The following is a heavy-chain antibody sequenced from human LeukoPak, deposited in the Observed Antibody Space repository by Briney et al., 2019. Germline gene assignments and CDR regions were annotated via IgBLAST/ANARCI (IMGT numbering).Heavy chain of an antibody. CDR3: ARDRDYDILTGYYDY. J-gene: IGHJ4*02. D-gene: IGHD3-9*01. Sequence: PGGSLRLSCAASGFTFSSYSMNWVRQAPGKGLEWVSSISSSSSYIYYADSVKGRFTISRDNAKNSLYLQMNSLRAEDTAVYYCARDRDYDILTGYYDYWGQGTLVTVSS. CDR1: GFTFSSYS. V-gene: IGHV3-21*01. CDR2: ISSSSSYI.